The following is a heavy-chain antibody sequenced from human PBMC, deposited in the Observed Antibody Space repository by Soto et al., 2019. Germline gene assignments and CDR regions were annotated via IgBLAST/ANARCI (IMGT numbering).Heavy chain of an antibody. CDR3: ARSRDGYSFYFYYGMDV. Sequence: GGSLSLSCAASGFTFTSYDMHWGRQAPGKGLEWMALILHDGSAEYYADSVKGRFTISRDNSKSTLYLQMNSLRAEDTAVYYCARSRDGYSFYFYYGMDVWGQGTTVTGSS. CDR1: GFTFTSYD. J-gene: IGHJ6*02. V-gene: IGHV3-30*03. CDR2: ILHDGSAE. D-gene: IGHD4-4*01.